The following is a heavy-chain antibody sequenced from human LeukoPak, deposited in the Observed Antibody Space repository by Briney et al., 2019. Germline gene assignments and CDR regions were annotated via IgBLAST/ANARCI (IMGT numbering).Heavy chain of an antibody. J-gene: IGHJ4*02. V-gene: IGHV1-18*01. CDR2: ISAYNGNT. D-gene: IGHD1-26*01. CDR3: ARVSGSYGPYFDY. CDR1: GYTFTSYG. Sequence: GASVKVSCKASGYTFTSYGISWVRQAPGQGLEWMGWISAYNGNTNYAQKLQGRVTMTRNTSISTAYMELSSLRSEDTAVYYCARVSGSYGPYFDYWGQGTLVTVSS.